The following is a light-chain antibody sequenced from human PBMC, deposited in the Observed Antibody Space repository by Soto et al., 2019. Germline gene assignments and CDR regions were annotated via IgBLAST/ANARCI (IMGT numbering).Light chain of an antibody. CDR3: QHRFNWSRT. J-gene: IGKJ1*01. CDR1: QSVSGY. CDR2: DAS. V-gene: IGKV3-11*01. Sequence: EIVLTQSRSTLSLSPGERATLSCRASQSVSGYLAWYQQKPGQAPRLLIYDASNRATGVPARFSGSGSRTDFTLTISSLEPEDFAVYYCQHRFNWSRTFGQGTKVEIK.